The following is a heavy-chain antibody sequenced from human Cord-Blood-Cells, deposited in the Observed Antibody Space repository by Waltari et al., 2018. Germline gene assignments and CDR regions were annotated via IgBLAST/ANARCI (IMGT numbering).Heavy chain of an antibody. CDR2: FDPEDGKT. CDR1: VYTPTELS. V-gene: IGHV1-24*01. J-gene: IGHJ3*02. Sequence: QVQLVPSGAEVKKPGASVKVSCQVSVYTPTELSMPWVRQAPRKGLEWMGGFDPEDGKTIYAQKFQGRVTMTEDTPTDTAYMELSSLRSEDTAVYYCATSTPDGFDIWGQGTMVTVSS. CDR3: ATSTPDGFDI.